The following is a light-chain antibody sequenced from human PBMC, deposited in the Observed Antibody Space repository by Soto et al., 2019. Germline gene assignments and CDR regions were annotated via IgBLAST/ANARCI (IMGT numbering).Light chain of an antibody. CDR3: QRYPGQPPGM. J-gene: IGKJ1*01. Sequence: SFAREECGTLWSTARQSVSSSYLAWYQQKPGQAPRLLIYGASSRATGIPDRFSGSGSRTHHTLTISSLETPADAVYYSQRYPGQPPGMFAQGTKVDIK. CDR1: QSVSSSY. V-gene: IGKV3-20*01. CDR2: GAS.